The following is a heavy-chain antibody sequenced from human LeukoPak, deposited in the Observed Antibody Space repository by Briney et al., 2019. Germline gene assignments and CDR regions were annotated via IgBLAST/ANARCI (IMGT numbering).Heavy chain of an antibody. D-gene: IGHD6-13*01. CDR2: IKQDGSEK. V-gene: IGHV3-7*01. J-gene: IGHJ4*02. CDR1: GCTFSSYW. CDR3: ARVQTAAGDY. Sequence: GGSLRLSCAASGCTFSSYWMTWVRQAPGKGLEWVANIKQDGSEKYYVDSVKGRFTISRDNAKNSLDLQMNSLRDEDTAVYYCARVQTAAGDYWGQGTLATVSS.